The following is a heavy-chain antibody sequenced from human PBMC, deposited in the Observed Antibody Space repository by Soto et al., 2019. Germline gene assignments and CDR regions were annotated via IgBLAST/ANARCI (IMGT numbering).Heavy chain of an antibody. CDR1: GFTVSSNY. CDR3: ASEGVVAASH. J-gene: IGHJ4*02. CDR2: IYSGGST. Sequence: EVQLVESGGGLVQPGGSLRLSCAASGFTVSSNYMSWVRQAPGKGLEWVSVIYSGGSTNYADSVKGRFTISRDNSTNTLSLQMNSLRADDTAVYYCASEGVVAASHWGQGTLVTVSS. V-gene: IGHV3-66*01. D-gene: IGHD2-15*01.